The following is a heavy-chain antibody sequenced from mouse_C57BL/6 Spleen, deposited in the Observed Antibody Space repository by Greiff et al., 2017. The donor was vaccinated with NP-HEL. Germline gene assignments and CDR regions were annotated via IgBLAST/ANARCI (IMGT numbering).Heavy chain of an antibody. D-gene: IGHD1-1*01. CDR2: IWSGGST. V-gene: IGHV2-2*01. Sequence: QVQLKESGPGLVQPSQSLSITCTVSGFSLTSYGVHWVRQSPGKGLEWLGVIWSGGSTDYNAAFISRLSISKDNSKSQVFFKMNSLQADDTAIYYCARTHTVVTDYAMDYWGQGTSVTVSS. J-gene: IGHJ4*01. CDR1: GFSLTSYG. CDR3: ARTHTVVTDYAMDY.